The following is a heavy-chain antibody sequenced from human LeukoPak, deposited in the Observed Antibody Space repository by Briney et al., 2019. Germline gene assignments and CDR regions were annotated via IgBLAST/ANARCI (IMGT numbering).Heavy chain of an antibody. V-gene: IGHV1-3*01. CDR1: GYTFTSYA. CDR2: INAGNGNT. D-gene: IGHD5-18*01. CDR3: ARVVDAGMVTTFDY. J-gene: IGHJ4*02. Sequence: ASVKVSCKTSGYTFTSYAMHWVRQAPGQRLEWMGWINAGNGNTKYSQKFQGRVTISRDTPASTAYMELSSLRSEDTAVYYCARVVDAGMVTTFDYWGQGTLVTVSS.